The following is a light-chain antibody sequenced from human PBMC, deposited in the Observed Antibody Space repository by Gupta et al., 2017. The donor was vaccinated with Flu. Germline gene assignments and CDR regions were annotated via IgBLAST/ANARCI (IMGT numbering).Light chain of an antibody. V-gene: IGKV4-1*01. CDR3: QQYYSSPLT. CDR2: WAS. CDR1: QSVLYSSNNKNY. J-gene: IGKJ1*01. Sequence: DIVMTQSPDSLAVSLGERATINCKSSQSVLYSSNNKNYLAWYQQKPGQPPKLRIFWASTRESGVPDRFSGSGSGTDFTLTISSLQAEDFAVYYCQQYYSSPLTFGQGTKVEIK.